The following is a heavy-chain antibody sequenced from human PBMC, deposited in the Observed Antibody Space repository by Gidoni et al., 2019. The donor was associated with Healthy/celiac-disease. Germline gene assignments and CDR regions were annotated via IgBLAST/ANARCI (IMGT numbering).Heavy chain of an antibody. CDR2: ISAYNGNT. D-gene: IGHD3-22*01. Sequence: QVQLVQSGAEVKKPGASVKVSCKASGYTFTSYGISWVRQAPGQGLEWMGWISAYNGNTNYAQKLQGRVTMTTDTSTSTAYMELRSLRSDDTAVYYCARVSEYYDSSGYWAFDYWGQGTLVTVSS. J-gene: IGHJ4*02. V-gene: IGHV1-18*01. CDR3: ARVSEYYDSSGYWAFDY. CDR1: GYTFTSYG.